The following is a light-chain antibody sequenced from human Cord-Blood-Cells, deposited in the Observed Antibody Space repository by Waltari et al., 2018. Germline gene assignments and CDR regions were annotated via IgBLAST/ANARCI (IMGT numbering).Light chain of an antibody. CDR1: QSISSW. J-gene: IGKJ4*01. CDR2: DAS. Sequence: DIQMTQSPSTLSASVGDRVTITCRASQSISSWLAWYQQKPGKAPKLLIYDASSLESGVPSRFSGSVSGTEFTLTISSLQPDDFVTYYCQQYNSYPLTFGGGTKVEIK. V-gene: IGKV1-5*01. CDR3: QQYNSYPLT.